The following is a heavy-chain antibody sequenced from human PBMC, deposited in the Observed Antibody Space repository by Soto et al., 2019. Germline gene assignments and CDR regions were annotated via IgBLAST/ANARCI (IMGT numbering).Heavy chain of an antibody. J-gene: IGHJ6*02. CDR2: INAGNGNT. CDR3: ARDLRRGGVGYGMDI. CDR1: GFAFTSYA. V-gene: IGHV1-3*01. Sequence: QVQLVQSGAEVKKPGASVKISCKASGFAFTSYAIHWVRQAPGQRLEWMGWINAGNGNTKYSHKLQGSVTITRDTPXXTAYMELSGMRAEDTAVYDCARDLRRGGVGYGMDIWGQGTTVTVSS. D-gene: IGHD3-16*01.